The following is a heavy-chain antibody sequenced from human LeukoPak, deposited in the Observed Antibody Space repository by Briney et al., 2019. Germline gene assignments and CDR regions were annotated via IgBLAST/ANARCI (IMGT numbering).Heavy chain of an antibody. CDR1: GFTFSSYA. V-gene: IGHV3-23*01. D-gene: IGHD6-13*01. CDR3: ARMAESGTWYFDL. Sequence: GGSLRLSCAASGFTFSSYAMSWVRQAPGKGLEWVSAISGSSSTTFYADSVKGRFTISRDNSMDTLFLQMNSLRAEDTAVYYCARMAESGTWYFDLWGRGTLVTVSS. J-gene: IGHJ2*01. CDR2: ISGSSSTT.